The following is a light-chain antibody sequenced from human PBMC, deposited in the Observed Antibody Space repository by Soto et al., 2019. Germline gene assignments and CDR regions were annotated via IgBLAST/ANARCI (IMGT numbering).Light chain of an antibody. V-gene: IGKV3-11*01. CDR2: GAF. CDR1: PSVTNF. J-gene: IGKJ5*01. CDR3: QQRNVGPPVT. Sequence: EIVLSQSPNPLYLYPGQSATLSCRVRPSVTNFLAWYQQKPGQAPRLLIYGAFNRATGIPAGFSGSGSGTDFTLTISSLEPEDSAVYYCQQRNVGPPVTFGQGTRLEIK.